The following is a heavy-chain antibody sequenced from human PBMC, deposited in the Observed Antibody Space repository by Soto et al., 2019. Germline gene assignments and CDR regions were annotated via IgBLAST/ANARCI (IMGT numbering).Heavy chain of an antibody. CDR1: GLSLSTSGVS. J-gene: IGHJ6*02. CDR2: IYWDDDK. D-gene: IGHD3-16*01. V-gene: IGHV2-5*02. Sequence: SGPTLVNPTQTLTLTCTFAGLSLSTSGVSVGWIRQPPGKALEWLGLIYWDDDKRYSPSLESRLTITKDTSKNQVVLTMSNVDHVDTGTYYCANFPSDRGYSYAMDVWGQGTPVTV. CDR3: ANFPSDRGYSYAMDV.